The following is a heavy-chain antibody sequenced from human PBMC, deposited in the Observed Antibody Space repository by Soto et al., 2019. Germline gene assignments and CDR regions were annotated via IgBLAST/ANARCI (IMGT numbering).Heavy chain of an antibody. CDR2: ISYDGSNK. J-gene: IGHJ6*02. Sequence: GGSLRLSCAASGFTFSSYAMHWVRQAPGKGLEWVAVISYDGSNKYYADSVKGRFTISRDNSKNTLYLQMNSLRAEDTAVYYCARVGCGSSTSCYAGGGMDVWGQGTTVTVSS. V-gene: IGHV3-30-3*01. D-gene: IGHD2-2*01. CDR3: ARVGCGSSTSCYAGGGMDV. CDR1: GFTFSSYA.